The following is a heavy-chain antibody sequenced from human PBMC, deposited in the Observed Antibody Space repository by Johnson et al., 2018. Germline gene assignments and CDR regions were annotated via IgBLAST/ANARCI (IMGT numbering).Heavy chain of an antibody. CDR2: ISYDGSNK. Sequence: QVQLVESGGGVVQPGRSLRLSCAASGFIFSSYGMHWVRQAPGKGLEWVAVISYDGSNKYYAYSVKGRFTISRDNSKNTLYLQMNNLRAEDTAVYYCAKSRPYYDESADSQHWGQGTLVTGSS. J-gene: IGHJ1*01. CDR3: AKSRPYYDESADSQH. V-gene: IGHV3-30*18. D-gene: IGHD3-3*01. CDR1: GFIFSSYG.